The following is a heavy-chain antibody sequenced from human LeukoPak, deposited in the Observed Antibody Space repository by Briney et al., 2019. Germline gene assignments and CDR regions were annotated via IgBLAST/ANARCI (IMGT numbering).Heavy chain of an antibody. V-gene: IGHV3-23*01. Sequence: PRGSLRLSCAASGFTFSNYAMSWVRQAPGKGLEWFSAISGGSGSSTYYADAVKGRFTISRDNSKTTLYLEMNSLRGEDTAVYFCATRERQGYYYGMDVWGQGTTVTVSS. J-gene: IGHJ6*02. CDR1: GFTFSNYA. D-gene: IGHD5-24*01. CDR3: ATRERQGYYYGMDV. CDR2: ISGGSGSST.